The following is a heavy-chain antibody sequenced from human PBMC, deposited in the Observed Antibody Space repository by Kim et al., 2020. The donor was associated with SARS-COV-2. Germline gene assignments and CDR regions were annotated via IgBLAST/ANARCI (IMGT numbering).Heavy chain of an antibody. V-gene: IGHV3-74*01. CDR3: TRVNNGLAGGVDI. D-gene: IGHD2-21*01. Sequence: GGSLRLSCAASGFTLSNYWMHWVRQAPGKGLVWLSRITPDGTSADSADAAKGRFTVSRDNAKNTLYLQMRSQRAENTAMYVCTRVNNGLAGGVDIWGQGT. CDR2: ITPDGTSA. CDR1: GFTLSNYW. J-gene: IGHJ3*02.